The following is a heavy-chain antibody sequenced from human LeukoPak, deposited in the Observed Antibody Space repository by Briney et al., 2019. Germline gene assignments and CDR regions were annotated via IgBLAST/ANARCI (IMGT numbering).Heavy chain of an antibody. CDR1: GYTFTSYA. J-gene: IGHJ4*02. V-gene: IGHV7-4-1*02. D-gene: IGHD1-26*01. CDR2: INTNTGNP. CDR3: ASSIVGALGVY. Sequence: ASVTVSCKASGYTFTSYAMNWVRQAPGQGLEWMGWINTNTGNPTYAQGFTGRFVFSLDTSVSTAYLQISSLKAEDTAVYYCASSIVGALGVYWGQGTLVTVFS.